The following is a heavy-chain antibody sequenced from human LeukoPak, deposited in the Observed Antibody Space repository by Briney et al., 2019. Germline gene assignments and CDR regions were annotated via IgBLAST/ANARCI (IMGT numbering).Heavy chain of an antibody. D-gene: IGHD3-22*01. CDR1: GYTLTELS. Sequence: ASVKVSCKVSGYTLTELSMHWVRQAPGKGLEWMGGFDPEDGETIYAQKFQGRVTMTEDTSTDTAYMELSSLRSEDTAVFYCATWAGAVIVDKNGGVYWGQGTLVTVSS. CDR3: ATWAGAVIVDKNGGVY. CDR2: FDPEDGET. V-gene: IGHV1-24*01. J-gene: IGHJ4*02.